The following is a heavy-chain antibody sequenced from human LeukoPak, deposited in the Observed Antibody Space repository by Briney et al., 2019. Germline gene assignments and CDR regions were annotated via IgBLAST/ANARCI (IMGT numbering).Heavy chain of an antibody. D-gene: IGHD1-1*01. J-gene: IGHJ6*02. V-gene: IGHV1-46*01. CDR1: EYTFTGYY. Sequence: ASVKVSCKASEYTFTGYYIHWVRQAPGQGLEWMGVVNPSDGTITYAQRFQGRVTMTTDTSTSTVYMALSSLTSEDTAVYYCARPRTANYYYYALDVWGQGTTVTVSS. CDR3: ARPRTANYYYYALDV. CDR2: VNPSDGTI.